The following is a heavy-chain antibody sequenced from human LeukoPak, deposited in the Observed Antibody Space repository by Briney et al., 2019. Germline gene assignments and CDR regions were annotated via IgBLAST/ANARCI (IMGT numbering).Heavy chain of an antibody. CDR3: ARVGYCSGGSCYSY. J-gene: IGHJ4*02. CDR1: GGTFSSYA. D-gene: IGHD2-15*01. Sequence: ASVKVSCKASGGTFSSYAISWVRQAPGQGLEWMGGIIPIFGTANYAQKFQGRVTITADKSTSTAYMELSSLRSEDTAVYYCARVGYCSGGSCYSYWGQGTLVTVSS. CDR2: IIPIFGTA. V-gene: IGHV1-69*06.